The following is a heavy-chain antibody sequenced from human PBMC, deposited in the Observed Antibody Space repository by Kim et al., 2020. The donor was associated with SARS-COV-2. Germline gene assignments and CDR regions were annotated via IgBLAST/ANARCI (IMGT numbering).Heavy chain of an antibody. CDR2: EK. CDR3: ARGGGGARDG. Sequence: EKYYLDSVKGRFTISRDNAKNSVFVKMSSLRVEDTAVYYCARGGGGARDGWGQGTTVTVSS. J-gene: IGHJ6*02. V-gene: IGHV3-7*01. D-gene: IGHD3-16*01.